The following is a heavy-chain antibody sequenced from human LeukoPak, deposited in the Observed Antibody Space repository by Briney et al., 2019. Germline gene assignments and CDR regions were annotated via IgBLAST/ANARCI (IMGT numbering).Heavy chain of an antibody. CDR3: VAVASHYLRGGSCHYYIY. CDR1: SFSFIGTW. V-gene: IGHV3-15*01. D-gene: IGHD2-2*01. Sequence: KPGGSLRLSCAASSFSFIGTWMTWVRQAPGKGLEWVGGIKSNSAGGTADYAAPVQGRFTISRDDSKDTLYLQMNSLKTEDTADYYCVAVASHYLRGGSCHYYIYWGQGTLVTVSS. CDR2: IKSNSAGGTA. J-gene: IGHJ4*02.